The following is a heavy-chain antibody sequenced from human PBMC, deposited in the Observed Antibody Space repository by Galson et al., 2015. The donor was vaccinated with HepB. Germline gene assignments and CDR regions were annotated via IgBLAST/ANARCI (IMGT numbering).Heavy chain of an antibody. CDR2: IDPSDSYT. V-gene: IGHV5-10-1*01. CDR1: GYSFTSYW. J-gene: IGHJ1*01. CDR3: ARHHQSRWLVTTAEYFQH. D-gene: IGHD6-19*01. Sequence: QSGAEVKKPGESLRISCKGSGYSFTSYWISWVRQMSGKGLEWMGRIDPSDSYTNYSPSFQGHVTISADKSISTAYLQWSSLKASDTAMYYCARHHQSRWLVTTAEYFQHWGQGTLVTVSS.